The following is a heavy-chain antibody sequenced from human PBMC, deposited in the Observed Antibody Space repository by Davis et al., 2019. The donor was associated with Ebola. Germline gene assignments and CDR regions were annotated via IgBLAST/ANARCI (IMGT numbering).Heavy chain of an antibody. CDR3: AKDRIQLWPGYFDY. D-gene: IGHD5-18*01. Sequence: GESLKISCAASGFTFSNYGLHWVRQAPGKGLEWVAGLLYDGSKEFYADSVKGRFTISRDNSKNTLYLQMNRLRPEDTAVYYCAKDRIQLWPGYFDYWGQGTLVTVSS. CDR2: LLYDGSKE. J-gene: IGHJ4*02. V-gene: IGHV3-30*18. CDR1: GFTFSNYG.